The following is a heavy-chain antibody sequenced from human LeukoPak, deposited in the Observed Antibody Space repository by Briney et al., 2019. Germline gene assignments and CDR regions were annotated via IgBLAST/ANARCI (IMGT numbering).Heavy chain of an antibody. J-gene: IGHJ2*01. CDR1: GYTFTSYA. CDR2: INTNTGNP. D-gene: IGHD3-16*01. CDR3: ARVPTSPGGPNWYFDL. V-gene: IGHV7-4-1*02. Sequence: GASVKVSCKASGYTFTSYAMNWVRQAPGQGLEWMGWINTNTGNPTYAQGFTGRFVFSLDTSVSTAYLQISSLKAEDTAVYYCARVPTSPGGPNWYFDLWGRGTLVTVSS.